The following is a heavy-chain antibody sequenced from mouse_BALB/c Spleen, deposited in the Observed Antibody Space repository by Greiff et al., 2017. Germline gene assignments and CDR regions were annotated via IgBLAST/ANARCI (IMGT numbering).Heavy chain of an antibody. D-gene: IGHD1-1*01. CDR3: ARHSYGSSYGY. Sequence: EVMLVESGGDLVKPGGSLKLSCAASGFTFSSYGMSWVRQTPDKRLEWVATISSGGSYTYYPDSVKGRFTISRDNAKNTLYLQMSSLKSEDTAMYYCARHSYGSSYGYWGQGTTLTVSS. J-gene: IGHJ2*01. CDR2: ISSGGSYT. V-gene: IGHV5-6*01. CDR1: GFTFSSYG.